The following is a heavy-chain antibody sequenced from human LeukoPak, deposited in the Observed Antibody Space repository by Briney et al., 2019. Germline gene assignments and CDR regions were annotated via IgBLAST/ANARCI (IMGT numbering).Heavy chain of an antibody. Sequence: PGGSLRLSCAASGFTFSSSEMNWVRQAPGKGLEWVSYISSSGSTIYYADSVKGRFTISRDNAKNSLYLQMNSLRAEDTAVYYWARGVGYLRTRRTSCAECYWGQGTLVTVSS. J-gene: IGHJ4*02. D-gene: IGHD2-2*01. CDR2: ISSSGSTI. CDR1: GFTFSSSE. CDR3: ARGVGYLRTRRTSCAECY. V-gene: IGHV3-48*03.